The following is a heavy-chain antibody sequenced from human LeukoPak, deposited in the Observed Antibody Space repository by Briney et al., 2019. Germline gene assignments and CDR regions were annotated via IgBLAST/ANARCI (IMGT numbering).Heavy chain of an antibody. D-gene: IGHD3-10*01. CDR2: ISAYNGNT. J-gene: IGHJ4*02. V-gene: IGHV1-18*01. CDR3: ARDILLWFGEFPRADY. CDR1: GYTFTSYG. Sequence: ASVKVSCKASGYTFTSYGISWVRQAPGQGLEWMGWISAYNGNTNYAQKLQGRVTMTTDTSTSTAYMELRSLRSDDTAVYYCARDILLWFGEFPRADYWGQGTLVTVSS.